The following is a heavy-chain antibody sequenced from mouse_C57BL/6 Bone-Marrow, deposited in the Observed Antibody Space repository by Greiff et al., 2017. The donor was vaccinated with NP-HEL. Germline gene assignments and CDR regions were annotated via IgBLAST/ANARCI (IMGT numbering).Heavy chain of an antibody. J-gene: IGHJ2*01. Sequence: VKLQESGAELARPGASVKLSCKASGYTFTSYGISWVKQRTGQGLEWIGEIYPRSGNTYYNEKFKGKATLTADKSSSTAYMELRSLTSEDSAVYFCARSRDGGYFDYWGQGTTLTVSS. CDR3: ARSRDGGYFDY. CDR1: GYTFTSYG. V-gene: IGHV1-81*01. D-gene: IGHD3-3*01. CDR2: IYPRSGNT.